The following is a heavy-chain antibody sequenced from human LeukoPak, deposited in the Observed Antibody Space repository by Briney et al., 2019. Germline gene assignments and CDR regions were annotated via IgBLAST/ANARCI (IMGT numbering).Heavy chain of an antibody. Sequence: ASVKVSCKASGYTLSGYQLHWVRQAPGQGLEWMGWISPNSGGTHYAQKFQGRVTITRDTSINTVYMELRRLRSDDTAVYYCARERSPEDYMDVWGKGTTVIVSS. CDR2: ISPNSGGT. CDR3: ARERSPEDYMDV. CDR1: GYTLSGYQ. J-gene: IGHJ6*03. V-gene: IGHV1-2*02.